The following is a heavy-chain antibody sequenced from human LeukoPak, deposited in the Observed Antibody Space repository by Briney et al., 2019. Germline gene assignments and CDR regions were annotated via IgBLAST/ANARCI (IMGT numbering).Heavy chain of an antibody. CDR1: GFTFSTYA. D-gene: IGHD2-15*01. CDR2: ISGSGGST. V-gene: IGHV3-23*01. CDR3: AKESYFATAV. Sequence: GGSLRLSCAASGFTFSTYAMSWVRQSPGKGLEWVSTISGSGGSTYYADSVKGRFTISRDNSKNALYLQMNSLRAEDTAVYYCAKESYFATAVWGQGTTVTVS. J-gene: IGHJ6*02.